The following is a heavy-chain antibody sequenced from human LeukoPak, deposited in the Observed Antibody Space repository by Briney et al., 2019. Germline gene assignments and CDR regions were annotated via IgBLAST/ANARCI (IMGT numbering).Heavy chain of an antibody. V-gene: IGHV3-53*01. Sequence: PGGSLRLSCAASGLTVSSNSMSWVRQAPGKGLEWVSFIYSGGSTYYADSVKGRFTISRDNSKNTLYLQMNSLRAEDTAVYYCAKDTHLAATVFDYWGQGTLVSVSS. CDR2: IYSGGST. D-gene: IGHD6-25*01. CDR3: AKDTHLAATVFDY. CDR1: GLTVSSNS. J-gene: IGHJ4*02.